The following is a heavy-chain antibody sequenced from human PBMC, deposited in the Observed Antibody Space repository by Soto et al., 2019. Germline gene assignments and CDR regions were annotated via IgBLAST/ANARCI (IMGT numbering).Heavy chain of an antibody. J-gene: IGHJ6*02. CDR2: IKSKTDGGTT. D-gene: IGHD6-19*01. Sequence: PGGSLRLSCAASGFTFSNAWMNWVRQAPGKGLEWVGRIKSKTDGGTTDYAAPVKGRFTISRDDSKNTLYLQMNSLKTEDTAVYYCTTDLGYSSGWSLNYYYGMDVWGQGTTVTVSS. CDR1: GFTFSNAW. CDR3: TTDLGYSSGWSLNYYYGMDV. V-gene: IGHV3-15*07.